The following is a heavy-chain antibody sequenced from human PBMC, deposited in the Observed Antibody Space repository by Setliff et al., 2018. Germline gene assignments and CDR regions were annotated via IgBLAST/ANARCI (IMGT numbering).Heavy chain of an antibody. CDR3: ARVSQYSSGWYYYYYYGMDV. Sequence: SETLSLTCTVSGGSISSSSYYWGWIRQPPGKGLEWIGSIYYSGSTYYNPSPKSRVTISVDTSKNQFSLKLSSVTAADTAVYYCARVSQYSSGWYYYYYYGMDVWGQGTTVTVSS. CDR2: IYYSGST. J-gene: IGHJ6*02. CDR1: GGSISSSSYY. V-gene: IGHV4-39*07. D-gene: IGHD6-19*01.